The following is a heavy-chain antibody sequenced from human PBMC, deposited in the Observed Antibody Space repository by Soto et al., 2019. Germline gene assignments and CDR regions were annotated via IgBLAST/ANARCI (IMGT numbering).Heavy chain of an antibody. CDR3: ARVSRDYYYYCMDV. CDR2: IIPILGIA. CDR1: GGTFSSYT. Sequence: QVQLVQSGAEVKKPGSSVKVSCKASGGTFSSYTISWVRQAPGQGLEWMGRIIPILGIANYAQKFQGRVTITADKSTSTAYMELSSLRSEDTAVYYCARVSRDYYYYCMDVWGKGTTVTVSS. J-gene: IGHJ6*03. V-gene: IGHV1-69*02.